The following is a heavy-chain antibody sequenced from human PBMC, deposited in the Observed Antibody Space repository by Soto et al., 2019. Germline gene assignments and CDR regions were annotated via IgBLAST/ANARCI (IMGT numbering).Heavy chain of an antibody. J-gene: IGHJ6*02. Sequence: QVQLVQSGAEVKKPGSSVTVSCKASGGTFGNSAISWVRQAPGQGLEWMGGIIPIFPTPDYAQKFQGRVTXPXEXXTSTAYRELTSLRSEDTAVYYCARDKDRQQFGGNYYYGIDGWGQGTTVTVSS. V-gene: IGHV1-69*05. CDR3: ARDKDRQQFGGNYYYGIDG. CDR2: IIPIFPTP. D-gene: IGHD3-10*01. CDR1: GGTFGNSA.